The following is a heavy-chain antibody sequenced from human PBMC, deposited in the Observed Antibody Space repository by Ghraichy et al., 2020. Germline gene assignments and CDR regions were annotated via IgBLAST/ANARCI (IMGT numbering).Heavy chain of an antibody. CDR3: ARGRPHGGKSFYDR. J-gene: IGHJ4*02. CDR1: GDSINGYY. D-gene: IGHD4-23*01. CDR2: IFYSGST. V-gene: IGHV4-59*01. Sequence: SETLSLTCTVSGDSINGYYWTWIRQPHGKGLECLGYIFYSGSTNYNPSLKSQVTISVDTSKNQFSLKLSYVTAADTAVYYCARGRPHGGKSFYDRWGQGILVTVSS.